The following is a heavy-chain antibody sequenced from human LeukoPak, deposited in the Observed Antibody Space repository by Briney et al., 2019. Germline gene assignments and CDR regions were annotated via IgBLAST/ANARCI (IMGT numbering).Heavy chain of an antibody. CDR1: GGSISSGGYY. V-gene: IGHV4-31*03. CDR2: IYYSGGT. D-gene: IGHD3-22*01. Sequence: SETLSLTCTVSGGSISSGGYYWSWIRQHPGKGLEWIGYIYYSGGTYYNPSLKSRVTISVDTSKNQFSLKLSSVTAADTAVYYCARATVNRRPYYYDSSGYYYVFDYWGQGTLVTVSS. CDR3: ARATVNRRPYYYDSSGYYYVFDY. J-gene: IGHJ4*02.